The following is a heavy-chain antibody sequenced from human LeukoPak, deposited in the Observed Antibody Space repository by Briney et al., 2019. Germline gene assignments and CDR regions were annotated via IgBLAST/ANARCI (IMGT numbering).Heavy chain of an antibody. D-gene: IGHD6-6*01. Sequence: SETLSLTCSVSGTSISSLYWSWSRQPPGKGLEWIGYIYYTGSTNYNPSLKSPVTIFVDTSKNQFSLRLSSVTAADTAVYYCARHRAYSSSSPFDYWGQGTLVTVSS. J-gene: IGHJ4*02. CDR1: GTSISSLY. V-gene: IGHV4-59*08. CDR2: IYYTGST. CDR3: ARHRAYSSSSPFDY.